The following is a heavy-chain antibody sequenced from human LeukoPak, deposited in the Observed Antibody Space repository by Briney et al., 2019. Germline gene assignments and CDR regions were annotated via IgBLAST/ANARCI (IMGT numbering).Heavy chain of an antibody. CDR1: GFTFSSYW. J-gene: IGHJ5*02. CDR2: IKQDGSEK. CDR3: ARTLVREYCSGGSCYSGWFDP. D-gene: IGHD2-15*01. V-gene: IGHV3-7*01. Sequence: PGGSLRLSCAASGFTFSSYWMSWVRQAPGKGLEWVANIKQDGSEKYYVDSVKGRFTISRDNAKNSLYLQMNSLRAEDTAVYYCARTLVREYCSGGSCYSGWFDPWGQGTLVTVSS.